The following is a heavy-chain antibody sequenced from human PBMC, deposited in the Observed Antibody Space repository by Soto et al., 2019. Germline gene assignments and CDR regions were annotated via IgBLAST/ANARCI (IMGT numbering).Heavy chain of an antibody. CDR3: ATRTDYGDYPHY. J-gene: IGHJ4*02. CDR2: INAGNGNT. V-gene: IGHV1-3*05. CDR1: GYTFTSYA. D-gene: IGHD4-17*01. Sequence: QVQLVQSGAEEKKPGASVKVSCKASGYTFTSYAMHWVRQAPGQRLEWMGWINAGNGNTKYSQKFQGRVTITRDTSASTAYMELSSLRSEDTAVYYCATRTDYGDYPHYWGQGTLVTVSS.